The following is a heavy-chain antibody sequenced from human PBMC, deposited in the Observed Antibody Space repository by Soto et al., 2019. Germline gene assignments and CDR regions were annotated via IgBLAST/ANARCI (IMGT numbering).Heavy chain of an antibody. CDR1: GYTFTVYY. V-gene: IGHV1-2*02. Sequence: SVKVSCKASGYTFTVYYVPWVREAPGQGLEWMGWINPETGGTSYAQKFQGRVTLSRDTSINTAYLELSRLEVDHAAVYFCARERYQVIADGMDVWGQGTTVTVSS. CDR2: INPETGGT. CDR3: ARERYQVIADGMDV. D-gene: IGHD6-13*01. J-gene: IGHJ6*02.